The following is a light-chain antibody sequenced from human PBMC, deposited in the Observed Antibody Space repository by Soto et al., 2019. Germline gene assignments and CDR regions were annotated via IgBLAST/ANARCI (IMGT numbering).Light chain of an antibody. J-gene: IGLJ1*01. CDR3: VSFAGGTYV. CDR1: SSDVGAYIF. Sequence: QSALTQPPSASGSPGQSATTSCTGTSSDVGAYIFVSWYQQHPGKAPKLMVYDVNRRPPGVPDRFFGSKSGNTASLTVSGLQAEDEADYYCVSFAGGTYVFGTGTKVTVL. V-gene: IGLV2-8*01. CDR2: DVN.